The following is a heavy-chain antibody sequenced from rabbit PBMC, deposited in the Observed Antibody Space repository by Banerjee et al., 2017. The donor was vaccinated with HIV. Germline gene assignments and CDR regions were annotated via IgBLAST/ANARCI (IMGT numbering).Heavy chain of an antibody. Sequence: QEQLKETGGGLVQPGGSLTLSCKASGFDVSSYYMSWVRQAPGKGLEWIACIYAGSSGSTYYASWAKGRFTISKTSSTTVTLQMTSLTAADTATYFCARELADYTGYNYATRLDRWGPGTLVTVS. D-gene: IGHD7-1*01. CDR1: GFDVSSYYM. CDR3: ARELADYTGYNYATRLDR. J-gene: IGHJ3*01. CDR2: IYAGSSGST. V-gene: IGHV1S45*01.